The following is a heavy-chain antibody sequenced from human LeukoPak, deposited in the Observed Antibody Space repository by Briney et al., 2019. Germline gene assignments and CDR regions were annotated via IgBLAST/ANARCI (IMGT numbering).Heavy chain of an antibody. CDR3: ARRLAAAGSDAFEI. CDR2: IYPGDSRI. CDR1: GYDFTSFW. D-gene: IGHD6-13*01. J-gene: IGHJ3*02. V-gene: IGHV5-51*01. Sequence: GESLKISCKASGYDFTSFWIGWVRQLPGKGLEWMGIIYPGDSRIRYSPSFEGQVTLSVDKSISTAHLQWSSLKASDTAMYYCARRLAAAGSDAFEIWGQGTMVTVSS.